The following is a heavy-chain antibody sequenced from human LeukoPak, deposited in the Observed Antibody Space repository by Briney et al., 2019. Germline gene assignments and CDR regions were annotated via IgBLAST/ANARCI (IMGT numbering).Heavy chain of an antibody. Sequence: PSETLSLTCTVSGGSIRSSYYYWGWIRQPPGKGLEWVSTIYDDNTYYADSVKGRFAISTDNSKNTLYLQMNSLRVEDTAVYFCAARKVRGVWFYLDYWGQGTLVTVSS. CDR1: GGSIRSSYYY. CDR2: IYDDNT. CDR3: AARKVRGVWFYLDY. D-gene: IGHD3-10*01. J-gene: IGHJ4*02. V-gene: IGHV3-53*01.